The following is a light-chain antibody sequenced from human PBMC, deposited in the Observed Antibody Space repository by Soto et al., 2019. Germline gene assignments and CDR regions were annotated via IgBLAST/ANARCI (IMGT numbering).Light chain of an antibody. CDR3: QQYNNWPPWT. J-gene: IGKJ1*01. CDR1: QSISSY. V-gene: IGKV1-39*01. Sequence: DIRMTQSPSSLSASVGDRVTITCRASQSISSYLNWYQQKPGKAPKLLIYAASSLQSGVPSRFSGSGSGTEFTLTISSLQSEDFAVYYCQQYNNWPPWTFGQGTKVDIK. CDR2: AAS.